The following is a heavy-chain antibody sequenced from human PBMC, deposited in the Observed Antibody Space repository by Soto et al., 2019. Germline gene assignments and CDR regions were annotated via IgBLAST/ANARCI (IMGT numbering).Heavy chain of an antibody. CDR1: GASISGFY. CDR3: VRDGTKTLRDWFDP. Sequence: SETLSLTCTVSGASISGFYWSWIRKSAGKGLEWIGRIYATGTTDYNPSLKSRVMMSVDTSKKQFSLKLRPVTAADTAVYYCVRDGTKTLRDWFDPWGQGISVTV. V-gene: IGHV4-4*07. J-gene: IGHJ5*02. D-gene: IGHD1-1*01. CDR2: IYATGTT.